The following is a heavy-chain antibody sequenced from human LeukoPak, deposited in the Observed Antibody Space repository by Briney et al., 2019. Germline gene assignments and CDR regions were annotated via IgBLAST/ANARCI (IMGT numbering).Heavy chain of an antibody. J-gene: IGHJ4*02. D-gene: IGHD2-2*01. Sequence: SETLPLTCTVSGASISSYYWTWIRQPAGKGLEWIGRIYTSGSTNYNPSLKSRVAMSVDTSKNQFSLKLSSVTAADTAVYYCVRLSADSSSSRGFDYWGQGTLVTVSS. CDR2: IYTSGST. CDR1: GASISSYY. CDR3: VRLSADSSSSRGFDY. V-gene: IGHV4-4*07.